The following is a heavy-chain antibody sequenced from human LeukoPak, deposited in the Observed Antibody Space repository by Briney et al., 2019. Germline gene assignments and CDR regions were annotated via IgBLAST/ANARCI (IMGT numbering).Heavy chain of an antibody. V-gene: IGHV4-39*01. D-gene: IGHD1-26*01. CDR3: ARRNGGSYSYYYYYYYMDV. CDR1: GGSISSSSYY. J-gene: IGHJ6*03. Sequence: SETLSLTCTVSGGSISSSSYYWGWIRQPPGKGLEWIGSIYYSGSTYYNPSLKSRVTISVDTSKNQFSLKLSSVTAADTAVYYCARRNGGSYSYYYYYYYMDVWGKGTTVTVSS. CDR2: IYYSGST.